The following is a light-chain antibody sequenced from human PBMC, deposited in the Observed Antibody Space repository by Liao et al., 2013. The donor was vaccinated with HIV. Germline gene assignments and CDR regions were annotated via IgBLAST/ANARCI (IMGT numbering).Light chain of an antibody. J-gene: IGLJ3*02. CDR1: ALPKQY. CDR3: QSADSSATYPV. V-gene: IGLV3-25*03. CDR2: KDS. Sequence: SYELTQPPSVSVSPGQTARITCSGDALPKQYAYWYQQKPGQAPVMVIYKDSERPSGIPERFSGSSSGTTVTLTISGVQAEDEADYFXQSADSSATYPVFGGGTKLTVL.